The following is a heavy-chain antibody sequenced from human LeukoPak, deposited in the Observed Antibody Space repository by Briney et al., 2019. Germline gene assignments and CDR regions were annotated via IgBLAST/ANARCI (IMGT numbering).Heavy chain of an antibody. D-gene: IGHD7-27*01. J-gene: IGHJ3*02. CDR1: GGSISNYY. CDR3: AKSPSWGSGLDAFDI. Sequence: ETLSLTCTVSGGSISNYYWSWIRQPPGKGLEGVGYIYYTGSTKYNPSLKSRVTLSVDSSKTQFSLKLNSVTAADTAVYYCAKSPSWGSGLDAFDIWGQGTMVTVSS. V-gene: IGHV4-59*01. CDR2: IYYTGST.